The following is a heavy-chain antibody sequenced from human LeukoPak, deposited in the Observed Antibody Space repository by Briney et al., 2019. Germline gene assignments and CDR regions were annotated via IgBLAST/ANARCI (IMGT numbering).Heavy chain of an antibody. D-gene: IGHD2-2*01. CDR1: GFTFNSYT. V-gene: IGHV3-30*01. CDR3: ARDLQYQLLADYMDV. CDR2: ISYDGSNK. J-gene: IGHJ6*03. Sequence: GGSLRLSCAASGFTFNSYTMHWVRQAPGKGLEWVAVISYDGSNKYYADSVKGRFTISRDNSKSTVYLQMNSLRAEDTAVYYCARDLQYQLLADYMDVWGKGTTVTVSS.